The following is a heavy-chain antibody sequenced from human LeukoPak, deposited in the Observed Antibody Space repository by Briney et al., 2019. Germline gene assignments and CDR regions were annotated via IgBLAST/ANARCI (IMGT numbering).Heavy chain of an antibody. CDR3: ARYANFDY. J-gene: IGHJ4*02. CDR1: GYTXTSSG. CDR2: ISAYNGNT. Sequence: ASVKVSCKASGYTXTSSGIGWVRQAPGQGLEWMGCISAYNGNTNYAQKLQGRVSMTTDTSTSTAYMELRSLRSDDTAVYYCARYANFDYWGQGTLVTVSS. V-gene: IGHV1-18*01.